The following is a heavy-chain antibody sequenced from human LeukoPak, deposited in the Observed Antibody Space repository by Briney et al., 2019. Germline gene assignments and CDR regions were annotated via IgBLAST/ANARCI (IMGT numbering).Heavy chain of an antibody. J-gene: IGHJ6*03. Sequence: GGSLRLSCAASGFTFSTYNMNWARQAPGKGLEWVSYISSSSSTIYYADSVKGRFTISRDNAKNSLYLQMNSLRAEDTAVYYCARWSCSSTSCSSYYYYYYMDVWGKGTTVTVSS. D-gene: IGHD2-2*01. CDR1: GFTFSTYN. CDR2: ISSSSSTI. V-gene: IGHV3-48*01. CDR3: ARWSCSSTSCSSYYYYYYMDV.